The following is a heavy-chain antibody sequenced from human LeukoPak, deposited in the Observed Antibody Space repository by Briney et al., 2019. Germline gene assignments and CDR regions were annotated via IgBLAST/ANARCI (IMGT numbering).Heavy chain of an antibody. D-gene: IGHD2-2*01. CDR1: GGSISNYY. J-gene: IGHJ4*02. CDR2: IYYSGST. CDR3: ARLSGYQLPLVDY. V-gene: IGHV4-59*01. Sequence: SETLSLTCTVSGGSISNYYWSWIRQPPGKGLEWIGYIYYSGSTNYNPSLKSRVTISVDTSKNQFSLKLSSVTAADTAVYYCARLSGYQLPLVDYWGQGTLVTVSS.